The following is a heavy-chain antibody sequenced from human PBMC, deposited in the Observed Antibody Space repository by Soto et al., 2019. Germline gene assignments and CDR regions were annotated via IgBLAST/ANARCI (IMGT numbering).Heavy chain of an antibody. CDR2: IYPGDSDT. D-gene: IGHD3-22*01. CDR3: ARLIHANYYDSSGYSTPEDYFDY. CDR1: GYSFTSYW. V-gene: IGHV5-51*01. Sequence: GESLKISCKGSGYSFTSYWIGWVRQMPGKGLEWMGIIYPGDSDTRYSPSFQGQVTISADKSISTAYLQWSSLKASDTAMYYCARLIHANYYDSSGYSTPEDYFDYWGQGTLVTVSS. J-gene: IGHJ4*02.